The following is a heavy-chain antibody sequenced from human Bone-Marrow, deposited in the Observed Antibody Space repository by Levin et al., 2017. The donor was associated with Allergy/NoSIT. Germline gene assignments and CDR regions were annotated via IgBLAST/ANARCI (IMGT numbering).Heavy chain of an antibody. Sequence: GGSLRLSCAASGFSFSSQAMHWVRQAPGRGLQWVAIISKDESNKYYADSVEGRFTISRDNARNTLYLEMNSLRAEDTAVYYCTKTNYFGELTKCDYGGQGTLVTVSS. J-gene: IGHJ4*02. V-gene: IGHV3-30*18. CDR3: TKTNYFGELTKCDY. CDR1: GFSFSSQA. CDR2: ISKDESNK. D-gene: IGHD3-10*01.